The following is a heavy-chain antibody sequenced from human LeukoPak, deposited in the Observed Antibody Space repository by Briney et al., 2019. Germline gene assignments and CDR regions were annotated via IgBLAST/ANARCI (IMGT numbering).Heavy chain of an antibody. V-gene: IGHV3-53*01. D-gene: IGHD1-14*01. CDR3: ARGVEPLAANTLAY. CDR1: GFTVITND. CDR2: LYSGGNT. Sequence: PGGSLRLSCAASGFTVITNDMTWVRQAPGKGLEWVSVLYSGGNTKHADSVQGRFTISRDNSKNTLYLEMNSLSPDDTAVYYCARGVEPLAANTLAYWGQGTLVTVSS. J-gene: IGHJ4*02.